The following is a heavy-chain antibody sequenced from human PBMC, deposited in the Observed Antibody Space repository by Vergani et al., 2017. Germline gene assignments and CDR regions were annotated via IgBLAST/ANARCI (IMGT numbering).Heavy chain of an antibody. Sequence: EVQLLESGGGLVQPGGSLRLSCAASGFTFSSYAMSWVRQAPGKGLEWVAAISGSGGSTYYADSVKGRFTISRDNSKNTLYLQMNSLRAEDPAVYYCAKHGSPYPYSIGFDLWGRGTLVTVSS. CDR3: AKHGSPYPYSIGFDL. J-gene: IGHJ2*01. D-gene: IGHD6-19*01. CDR1: GFTFSSYA. V-gene: IGHV3-23*01. CDR2: ISGSGGST.